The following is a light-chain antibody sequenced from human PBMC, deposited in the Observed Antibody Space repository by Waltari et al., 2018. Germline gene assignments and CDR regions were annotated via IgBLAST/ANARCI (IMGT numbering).Light chain of an antibody. CDR3: QRYNSYPIT. V-gene: IGKV1-5*03. CDR2: EAT. CDR1: QSIGGW. J-gene: IGKJ3*01. Sequence: DIQMTQSPSTLSASVGDRVTLTCRASQSIGGWLAWYQQKPGKAPKLLIYEATSLESGVPSRFSASGSGTEFTLTISSLQPDDFATYYCQRYNSYPITFGPGTKVDI.